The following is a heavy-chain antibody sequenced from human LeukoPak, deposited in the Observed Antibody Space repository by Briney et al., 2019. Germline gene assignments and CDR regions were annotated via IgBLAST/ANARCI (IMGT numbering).Heavy chain of an antibody. V-gene: IGHV4-59*01. Sequence: SETLSLTCSVSGGSISSYYWSWIREPPGKGLEWIGYIYYSGTTNYNPSVESRVTISVDTSKKQFSLKLTSVTAADTAVYYCARGRYGTITRGWFDPWGQGTLVTVSS. J-gene: IGHJ5*02. D-gene: IGHD1/OR15-1a*01. CDR1: GGSISSYY. CDR3: ARGRYGTITRGWFDP. CDR2: IYYSGTT.